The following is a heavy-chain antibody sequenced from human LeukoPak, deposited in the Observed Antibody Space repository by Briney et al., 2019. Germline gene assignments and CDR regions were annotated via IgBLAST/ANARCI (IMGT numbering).Heavy chain of an antibody. CDR3: AKEYGSGSYYYDY. V-gene: IGHV3-23*01. J-gene: IGHJ4*02. CDR1: GLTFSSYA. CDR2: ITTSGGST. Sequence: GGSLRLSCAASGLTFSSYALTWVRQAPGKGLEWVSAITTSGGSTHYADSVKGRFTISRDNSKNTLYLQMNSLRAEDTAVYYCAKEYGSGSYYYDYWGQGTLVTVSS. D-gene: IGHD3-10*01.